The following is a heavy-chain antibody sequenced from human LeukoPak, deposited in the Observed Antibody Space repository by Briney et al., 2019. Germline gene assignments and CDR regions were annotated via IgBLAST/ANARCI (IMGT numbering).Heavy chain of an antibody. Sequence: SETLSLTCTVSGDSITSYYWSWIRQPPGQGLEWIGYTYYTGSTNYNPSLKSRVTISVDTSKSQFSLKLNSVTAADTAVYYCARDLRSVAGTYYYYGMDVWGQGTTVTVSS. CDR1: GDSITSYY. CDR3: ARDLRSVAGTYYYYGMDV. D-gene: IGHD6-19*01. J-gene: IGHJ6*02. CDR2: TYYTGST. V-gene: IGHV4-59*01.